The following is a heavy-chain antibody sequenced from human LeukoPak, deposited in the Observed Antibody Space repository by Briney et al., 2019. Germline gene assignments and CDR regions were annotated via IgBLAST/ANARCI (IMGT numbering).Heavy chain of an antibody. V-gene: IGHV1-18*01. CDR1: GYTFTSYG. J-gene: IGHJ4*02. Sequence: AASVKVSCKASGYTFTSYGISWVRQAPGQGLEWMGWISAYNGNTNYAQKLQGRVTMTTDTSTSTAYMELRSLRSDDTAVYYCARQSLGYCSGGSCYSYYFDYWGQGTLVTVSS. CDR3: ARQSLGYCSGGSCYSYYFDY. D-gene: IGHD2-15*01. CDR2: ISAYNGNT.